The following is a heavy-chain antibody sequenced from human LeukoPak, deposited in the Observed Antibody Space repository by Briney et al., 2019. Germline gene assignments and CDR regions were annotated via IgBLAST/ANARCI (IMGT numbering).Heavy chain of an antibody. Sequence: ASVKVSCKASGYTFTGYYMHWVRQAPGQGLEWMGWINPNSGGTNYAQKFQGRVNMTRDTSISTSYMELSRLRSDDTAVYYCARAWLRLNPYFDYWGQGTLVTVSS. D-gene: IGHD5-12*01. CDR2: INPNSGGT. CDR1: GYTFTGYY. V-gene: IGHV1-2*02. J-gene: IGHJ4*02. CDR3: ARAWLRLNPYFDY.